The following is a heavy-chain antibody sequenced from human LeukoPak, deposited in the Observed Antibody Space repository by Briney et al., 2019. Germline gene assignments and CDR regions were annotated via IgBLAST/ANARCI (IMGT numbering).Heavy chain of an antibody. Sequence: GASVKVSCKASGYTFTSYYMHWVRQAPGQGLEWMGIINPSGGSTSYAQKFQGRVTMTRDMSTSTVYMELSSLRSEDTAVYYCARAEHDFQNLDHYFDYWGQGTLVTVSS. V-gene: IGHV1-46*01. D-gene: IGHD3-3*01. CDR3: ARAEHDFQNLDHYFDY. CDR1: GYTFTSYY. J-gene: IGHJ4*02. CDR2: INPSGGST.